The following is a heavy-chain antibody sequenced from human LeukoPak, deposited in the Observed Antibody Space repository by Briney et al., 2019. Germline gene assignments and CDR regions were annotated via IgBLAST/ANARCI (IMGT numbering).Heavy chain of an antibody. J-gene: IGHJ6*02. D-gene: IGHD1-26*01. Sequence: GGSLRLSCAASGCTFSSYAMSWVRQAPGKGLEWVSAISGSGGSTYYADSVKGRFTISRDNSKNMLYLQMNSLRAEDTAVYYCAKGVAAGGSYYYYYGMDVWGQGTTVTVSS. V-gene: IGHV3-23*01. CDR1: GCTFSSYA. CDR3: AKGVAAGGSYYYYYGMDV. CDR2: ISGSGGST.